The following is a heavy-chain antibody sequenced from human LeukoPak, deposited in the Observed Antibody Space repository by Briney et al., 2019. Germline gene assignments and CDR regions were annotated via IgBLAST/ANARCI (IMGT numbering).Heavy chain of an antibody. CDR1: GGSISSYS. J-gene: IGHJ4*02. Sequence: SETLSLTCTVSGGSISSYSWSWIRQPPGKGLEWIGYIYYSGSTDYNPSLKSRVTISVDTSKNQFSLKLSSVTAADTAVYYCARGNAFDYWGQGTLVTVSS. CDR2: IYYSGST. V-gene: IGHV4-59*12. CDR3: ARGNAFDY.